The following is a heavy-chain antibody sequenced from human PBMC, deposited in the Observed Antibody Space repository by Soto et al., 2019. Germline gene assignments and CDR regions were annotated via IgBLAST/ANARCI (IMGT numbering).Heavy chain of an antibody. V-gene: IGHV3-74*01. J-gene: IGHJ4*02. CDR1: GFTFSGYW. CDR3: ARVEKYYDLRGPYYVFDY. D-gene: IGHD3-3*01. CDR2: ITSDGSST. Sequence: GGSLRLSCAASGFTFSGYWMHWVRQAPGKGLVWVSHITSDGSSTNYADSVKGRFTIFRDNAKSTLYLQMNSLRAEDTAVYFCARVEKYYDLRGPYYVFDYWGQGTLVTVSS.